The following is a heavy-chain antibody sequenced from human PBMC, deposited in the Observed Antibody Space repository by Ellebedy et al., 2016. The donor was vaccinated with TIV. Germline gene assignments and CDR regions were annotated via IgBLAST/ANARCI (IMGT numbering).Heavy chain of an antibody. CDR1: GYTFTASY. CDR2: INPNSGGT. D-gene: IGHD5/OR15-5a*01. J-gene: IGHJ5*02. Sequence: AASVKVSCKASGYTFTASYLHWVRQAPGQGLEWMGWINPNSGGTTYAQSFTGRLTMTRDTSINTAYMALRRLRSDDTAVYYCASDLSVTWFDPWGQGTLVTVSS. CDR3: ASDLSVTWFDP. V-gene: IGHV1-2*02.